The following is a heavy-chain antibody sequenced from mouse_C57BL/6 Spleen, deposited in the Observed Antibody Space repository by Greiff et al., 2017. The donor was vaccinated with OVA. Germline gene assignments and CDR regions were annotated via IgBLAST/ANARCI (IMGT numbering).Heavy chain of an antibody. D-gene: IGHD1-1*01. CDR1: GYSITSGYY. J-gene: IGHJ1*03. V-gene: IGHV3-6*01. Sequence: EVQLQQSGPGLVKPSQSLSLTCSVTGYSITSGYYWNWIRQFPGNKLEWMGYISYDGSNNYNPSLKNRISITRDTSKNQFFLKLNSVTTEDTATYYCARDDGSSELVWYFDVWGTGTTVTVSS. CDR2: ISYDGSN. CDR3: ARDDGSSELVWYFDV.